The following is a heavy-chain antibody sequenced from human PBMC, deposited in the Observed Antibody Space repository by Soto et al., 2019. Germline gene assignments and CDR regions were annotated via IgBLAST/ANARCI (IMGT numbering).Heavy chain of an antibody. V-gene: IGHV1-69*01. CDR3: ARDRSSGYSYGYGIGFWFDP. Sequence: QVQLVQSGAEVKKPGSSVKVSCKASGGTFSSDAISWVRQAPGQGLEWMGGIIPIFGTANYAQKFQGSGTITADESTSTAYMELSSLRSEDTAVYYCARDRSSGYSYGYGIGFWFDPWGQGTLVTVSS. CDR1: GGTFSSDA. CDR2: IIPIFGTA. J-gene: IGHJ5*02. D-gene: IGHD5-18*01.